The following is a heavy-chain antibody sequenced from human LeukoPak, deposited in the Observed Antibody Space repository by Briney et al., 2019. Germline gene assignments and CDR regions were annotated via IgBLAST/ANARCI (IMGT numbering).Heavy chain of an antibody. CDR3: ARANYYDSSGYSRGAFDI. V-gene: IGHV4-59*01. D-gene: IGHD3-22*01. CDR1: GGSISSYY. Sequence: PSETLSLTCTVSGGSISSYYWSWIRQPPGKGLEWIGYIYYSGSTNYNPSLKSRVTISVDTSKNQFSLDLSSVTAADTAVYYCARANYYDSSGYSRGAFDIWGQGTMVTVSS. J-gene: IGHJ3*02. CDR2: IYYSGST.